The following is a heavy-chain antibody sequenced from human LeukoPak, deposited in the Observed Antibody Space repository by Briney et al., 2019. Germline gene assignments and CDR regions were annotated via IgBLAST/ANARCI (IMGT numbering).Heavy chain of an antibody. Sequence: SETLSLTCAVYGGSFSGYYWSWIRQPPGKGLEWIGEINHSGSTNYSPSLKNRVSISVDTSKSQFSLNLSSVTAADTAVYYCARGNCSNTSCFFDYWGQGTLVTVSS. D-gene: IGHD2-2*01. CDR3: ARGNCSNTSCFFDY. CDR2: INHSGST. V-gene: IGHV4-34*01. J-gene: IGHJ4*02. CDR1: GGSFSGYY.